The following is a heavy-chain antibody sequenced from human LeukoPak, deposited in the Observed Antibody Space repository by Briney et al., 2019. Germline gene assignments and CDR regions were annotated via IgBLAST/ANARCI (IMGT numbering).Heavy chain of an antibody. V-gene: IGHV3-48*01. CDR1: GFTFSSYS. CDR2: ISSSSSTI. Sequence: GGSLRLSCAASGFTFSSYSMNWVRQAPGKGLEWVSYISSSSSTIYYADSVKGRLTISRDNAKNSLYLQMNSLRAEDTAVYYCARCPGGYSYALYGYGMDVWGQGTTVTVSS. D-gene: IGHD5-18*01. J-gene: IGHJ6*02. CDR3: ARCPGGYSYALYGYGMDV.